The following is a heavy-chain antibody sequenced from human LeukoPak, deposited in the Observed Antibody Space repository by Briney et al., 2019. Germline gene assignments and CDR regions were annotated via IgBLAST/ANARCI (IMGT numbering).Heavy chain of an antibody. D-gene: IGHD6-19*01. Sequence: GGSLRLSCAASGFNFNKYDMTWARQAPGKGLEWVSTITGRSDKTYYTDSVKGRFVTSRDNSRDTLYLQMNSLRAEDTALYYCAKGGWLDDLGQGALVTVSS. J-gene: IGHJ4*02. CDR2: ITGRSDKT. CDR3: AKGGWLDD. V-gene: IGHV3-23*01. CDR1: GFNFNKYD.